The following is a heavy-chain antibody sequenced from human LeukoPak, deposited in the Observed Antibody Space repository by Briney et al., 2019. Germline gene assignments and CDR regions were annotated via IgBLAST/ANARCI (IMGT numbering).Heavy chain of an antibody. CDR1: GFTFSSYA. CDR2: LSYEGSNK. J-gene: IGHJ4*02. CDR3: ARPKGQWLVLDY. V-gene: IGHV3-30-3*01. Sequence: GGSLRLSCAASGFTFSSYAMHWVRQAPGKGLEWVAVLSYEGSNKYYADSVKGRFTISRDNSKNTLYLQMNSLRAEDTAVYYCARPKGQWLVLDYWGQGTLVTVSS. D-gene: IGHD6-19*01.